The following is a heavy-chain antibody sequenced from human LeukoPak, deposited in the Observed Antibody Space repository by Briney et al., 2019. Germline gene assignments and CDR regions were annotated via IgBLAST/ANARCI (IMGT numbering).Heavy chain of an antibody. CDR1: GYTFTGYY. D-gene: IGHD2/OR15-2a*01. CDR3: ASSMHYAEYYYYGMDV. CDR2: INPNSGGT. J-gene: IGHJ6*02. V-gene: IGHV1-2*02. Sequence: ASVNVSCNASGYTFTGYYMHWVRQAPGQGLEWKGWINPNSGGTNYAQKFQGRVTMTRDTSISTAYMELSRLRSDDTAVYYCASSMHYAEYYYYGMDVGGQGTTVTVSS.